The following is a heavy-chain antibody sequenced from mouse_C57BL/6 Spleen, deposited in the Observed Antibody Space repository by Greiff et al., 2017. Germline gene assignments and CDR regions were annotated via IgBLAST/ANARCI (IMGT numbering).Heavy chain of an antibody. V-gene: IGHV2-2*01. J-gene: IGHJ4*01. D-gene: IGHD1-1*01. CDR2: IWSGGST. CDR1: GFSLTSYG. CDR3: ARYGSSLYYYAMDY. Sequence: VKLMESGPGLVQPSQSLSITCTVSGFSLTSYGVHWVRQSPGKGLEWLGVIWSGGSTDYNAAFISRLSISKDNSKSQVFFKMNSLQADDTAIYYCARYGSSLYYYAMDYWGQGTSVTVSS.